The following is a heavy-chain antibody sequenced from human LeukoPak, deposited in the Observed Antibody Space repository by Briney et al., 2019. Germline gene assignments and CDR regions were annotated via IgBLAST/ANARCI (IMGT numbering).Heavy chain of an antibody. CDR3: AKDADTATIIYWYFDL. CDR2: ISDDGSNT. V-gene: IGHV3-30*18. Sequence: GGSLRLSCTASGFTLSSFGMHWVRQAPGKGLEWVAVISDDGSNTYYADSVKGRFTISRDNSKNTLYLQLNSLRTEDTAVYYCAKDADTATIIYWYFDLWGRGTLVAVSS. D-gene: IGHD5-18*01. J-gene: IGHJ2*01. CDR1: GFTLSSFG.